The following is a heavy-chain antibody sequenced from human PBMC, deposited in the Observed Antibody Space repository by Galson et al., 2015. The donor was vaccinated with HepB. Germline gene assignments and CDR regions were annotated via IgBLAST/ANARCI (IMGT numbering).Heavy chain of an antibody. D-gene: IGHD2-21*01. J-gene: IGHJ3*02. CDR3: ARSCGDCYSGGDDAFDI. CDR2: ISAYNANT. CDR1: GYTFTSYG. V-gene: IGHV1-18*01. Sequence: SVKVSCKASGYTFTSYGISWVRQAPGQGLEWMGWISAYNANTNHAQNFQDRLTMTTDTSTSTAHMELRSLRSDDTAIYYCARSCGDCYSGGDDAFDIWGQ.